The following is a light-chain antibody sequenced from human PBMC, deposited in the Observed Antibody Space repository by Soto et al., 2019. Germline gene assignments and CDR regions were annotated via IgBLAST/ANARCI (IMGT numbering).Light chain of an antibody. J-gene: IGKJ4*01. V-gene: IGKV3-15*01. Sequence: EVAMTQSPATLSVSPGERATLSCRASRGIGSTLAWYQQKPGQTPRLLIYDTSTRATGVPARFIGSASGTEFTLTITSLQSEDFAIYYCQHYVTWPLAFGGGTRVENK. CDR2: DTS. CDR3: QHYVTWPLA. CDR1: RGIGST.